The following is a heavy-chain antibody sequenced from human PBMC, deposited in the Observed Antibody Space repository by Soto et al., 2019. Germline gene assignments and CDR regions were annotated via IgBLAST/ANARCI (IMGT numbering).Heavy chain of an antibody. CDR1: GYTFTGYY. D-gene: IGHD2-15*01. Sequence: QVQLVQSGAEVKKPGASVKVSCKASGYTFTGYYMHWVRQAPGQGLEWMGWINPNSGGTNYAQKFQGWVTMTRDTSISTAYMELSRLRSDDTAVYYCARGRFVGVIAATGDWFDPWGQGTLVTVSS. J-gene: IGHJ5*02. CDR3: ARGRFVGVIAATGDWFDP. CDR2: INPNSGGT. V-gene: IGHV1-2*04.